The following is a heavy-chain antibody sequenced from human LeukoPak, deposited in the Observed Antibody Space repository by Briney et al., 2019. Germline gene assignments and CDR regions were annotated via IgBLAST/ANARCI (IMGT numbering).Heavy chain of an antibody. CDR1: GFTFRSYG. CDR3: AKGGEQVTWNFPN. D-gene: IGHD1-7*01. CDR2: ISDNGANT. Sequence: PGGSLRLSCAASGFTFRSYGMSWVRQAPGKGLGWVSIISDNGANTYYADSVRGRFTISRDNSQNTLYLQMNSLRAEDTAVYYCAKGGEQVTWNFPNWGQGTLVTVSS. J-gene: IGHJ1*01. V-gene: IGHV3-23*01.